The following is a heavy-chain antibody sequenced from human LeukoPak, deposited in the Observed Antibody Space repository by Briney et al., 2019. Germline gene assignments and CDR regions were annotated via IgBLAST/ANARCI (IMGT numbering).Heavy chain of an antibody. D-gene: IGHD3-10*01. CDR2: ISSSSSYI. J-gene: IGHJ3*02. CDR3: AREGYYYGSGSYYITDAFDI. CDR1: GFTFSSYS. Sequence: GGSLRLSCAASGFTFSSYSMNWVRQAPGKGLEWVSSISSSSSYIYYADSVKGRFTISRDNAKNSLYLQMNSLRAEDTAVYYCAREGYYYGSGSYYITDAFDIWGQGTMVTVSS. V-gene: IGHV3-21*01.